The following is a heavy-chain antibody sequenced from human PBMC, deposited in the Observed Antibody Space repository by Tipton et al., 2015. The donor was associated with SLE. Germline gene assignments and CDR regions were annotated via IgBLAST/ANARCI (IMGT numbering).Heavy chain of an antibody. Sequence: TLSLTCVVSGGSISSVGYYWGWIRQHPGKGLEWIGYIYYSGSTYYNPSLKSRVTISVDTSKNQFSLKLSSVTAADTAVYYCASGREADYWGQGTLVTVSS. V-gene: IGHV4-31*11. D-gene: IGHD1-26*01. CDR3: ASGREADY. CDR2: IYYSGST. CDR1: GGSISSVGYY. J-gene: IGHJ4*02.